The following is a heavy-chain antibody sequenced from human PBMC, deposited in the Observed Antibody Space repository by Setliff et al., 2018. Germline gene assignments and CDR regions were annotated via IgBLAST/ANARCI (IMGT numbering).Heavy chain of an antibody. CDR3: ARIHLLLWFGELLSGWFDP. V-gene: IGHV4-39*07. Sequence: SETLSLTCTVSGGSMSSSSYYWGWIRQPPGKGLEWIGSIYYSGSTYYNPSLKSRVTISVDTSKNQFSLKLSSVTAADTAVYYCARIHLLLWFGELLSGWFDPWGQGTLVTVSS. D-gene: IGHD3-10*01. CDR2: IYYSGST. CDR1: GGSMSSSSYY. J-gene: IGHJ5*02.